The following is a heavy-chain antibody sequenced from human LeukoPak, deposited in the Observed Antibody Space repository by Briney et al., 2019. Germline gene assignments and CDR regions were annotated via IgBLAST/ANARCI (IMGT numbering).Heavy chain of an antibody. V-gene: IGHV1-18*01. CDR3: ARDSHRLTPQKYWYFDL. CDR1: GYTFTNYG. Sequence: ASVKVSCKASGYTFTNYGVSWVRQAPGQGLEWMAWISPYNGNTNYMQKFQGRVTMTTDTSTNTAYMELRSLTSDDTAVYYCARDSHRLTPQKYWYFDLWGRGTLVTVSS. J-gene: IGHJ2*01. CDR2: ISPYNGNT.